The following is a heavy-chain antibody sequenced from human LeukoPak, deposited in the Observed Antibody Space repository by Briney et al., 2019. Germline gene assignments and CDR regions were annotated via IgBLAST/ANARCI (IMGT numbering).Heavy chain of an antibody. Sequence: SETLSLTCAVSGGSISGTNWWSWVRQPPGKGLEWIGEIYHRGSPNYNPSLKRRVTISVDESKNQFSLKLSSVTAADTAVYYCARGGLYSGYGRIFDYWGQGTQVTVSS. CDR2: IYHRGSP. V-gene: IGHV4-4*02. J-gene: IGHJ4*02. CDR3: ARGGLYSGYGRIFDY. CDR1: GGSISGTNW. D-gene: IGHD5-12*01.